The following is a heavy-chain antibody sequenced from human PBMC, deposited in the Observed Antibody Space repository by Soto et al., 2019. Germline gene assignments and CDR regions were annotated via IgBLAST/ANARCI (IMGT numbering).Heavy chain of an antibody. CDR1: GFTFSNAW. Sequence: GGSLRLSCAASGFTFSNAWMNWVRQAPGKGLEWVGRIKSKTDGGTTDYAAPVKDRFTISRDDSKNTLYLQMNSLKTEDTAVYYCTTPWGSYSSSPVGPYNYYGMDVWGQGTTVTVSS. V-gene: IGHV3-15*07. J-gene: IGHJ6*02. CDR3: TTPWGSYSSSPVGPYNYYGMDV. D-gene: IGHD6-6*01. CDR2: IKSKTDGGTT.